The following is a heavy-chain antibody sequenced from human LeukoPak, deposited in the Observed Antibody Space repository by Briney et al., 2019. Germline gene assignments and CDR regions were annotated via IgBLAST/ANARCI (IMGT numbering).Heavy chain of an antibody. CDR2: ISGDGGAT. D-gene: IGHD1-14*01. CDR3: AKGNNSFSFNFDY. Sequence: HSGGSLRLSCAASGFTFRDFSMHWVRQVPGKGLEWVSLISGDGGATHYADSVKGRFTISRDNSKNSVYLQMSSLRVEDTAFYYCAKGNNSFSFNFDYCGQGTLVTVSS. J-gene: IGHJ4*02. V-gene: IGHV3-43*02. CDR1: GFTFRDFS.